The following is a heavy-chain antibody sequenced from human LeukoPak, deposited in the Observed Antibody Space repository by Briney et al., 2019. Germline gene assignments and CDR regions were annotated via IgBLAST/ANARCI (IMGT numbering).Heavy chain of an antibody. CDR3: AKGRWALFDC. CDR2: INHSGST. J-gene: IGHJ4*02. V-gene: IGHV4-34*01. CDR1: GGSFSGYY. D-gene: IGHD3-10*01. Sequence: SETLSLTCAVYGGSFSGYYWSWIRQPPGKGLEWIGEINHSGSTNYNPSLKSRVTISVDTSKNQFSLKLSSVTPEDTAVYYCAKGRWALFDCWGQGTLVIVSS.